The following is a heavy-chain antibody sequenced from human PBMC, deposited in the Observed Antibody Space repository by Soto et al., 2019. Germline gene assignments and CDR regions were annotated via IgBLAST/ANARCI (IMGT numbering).Heavy chain of an antibody. D-gene: IGHD3-16*01. J-gene: IGHJ5*02. CDR1: GGSFSGYY. Sequence: QVQLQQCGAGLLKPSETLSLTCAVYGGSFSGYYWSCIRQPPGKGLEWIGEINHSGSTNYHPSLQSRVTISVDTYKKQLSLKLSSVTAADTAVSYCAISRYRRGGGFVPWGQGTLVTVSS. CDR2: INHSGST. V-gene: IGHV4-34*01. CDR3: AISRYRRGGGFVP.